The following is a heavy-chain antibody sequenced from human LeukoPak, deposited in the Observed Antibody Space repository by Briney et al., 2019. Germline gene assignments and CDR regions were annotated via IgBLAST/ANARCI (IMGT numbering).Heavy chain of an antibody. CDR3: ARKTPLYGDLDY. CDR2: ISAYNGNT. J-gene: IGHJ4*02. V-gene: IGHV1-18*01. CDR1: GGTFSSYA. Sequence: ASVKVSCKASGGTFSSYAISWVRQAPGQGLEWMGWISAYNGNTNYAQKLQGRVTMTTDTSTSTAYVELRSLRSDDTAVYYYARKTPLYGDLDYWGQGTLVTVSS. D-gene: IGHD4-17*01.